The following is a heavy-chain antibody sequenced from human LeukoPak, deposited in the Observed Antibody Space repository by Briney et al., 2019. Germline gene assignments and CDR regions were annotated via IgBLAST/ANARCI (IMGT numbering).Heavy chain of an antibody. CDR1: GNTFTDLS. D-gene: IGHD2/OR15-2a*01. CDR2: FDPEDVET. V-gene: IGHV1-24*01. J-gene: IGHJ4*02. Sequence: ASVKVSCKVSGNTFTDLSMNWVRQAPGKGLEWMGGFDPEDVETIYAQKFRGRVTMIEDTSTETAYMELTSLRPEDTAVYYCATDFYRGRQFDYWGQGTLVTVSS. CDR3: ATDFYRGRQFDY.